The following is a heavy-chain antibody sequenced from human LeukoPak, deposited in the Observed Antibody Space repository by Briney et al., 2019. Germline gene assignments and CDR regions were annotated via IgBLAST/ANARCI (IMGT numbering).Heavy chain of an antibody. CDR3: ARGTQDYGDYGDYFDY. V-gene: IGHV5-51*01. CDR1: GYSFTSYW. D-gene: IGHD4-17*01. J-gene: IGHJ4*02. CDR2: IYPGDSDT. Sequence: GESLKISCKGSGYSFTSYWIGWVRPMPGKGLEWMGIIYPGDSDTRYSPSFQGQVTISADKSISTAYLQWSSLKASDTAMYYCARGTQDYGDYGDYFDYWGQGTLVTVSS.